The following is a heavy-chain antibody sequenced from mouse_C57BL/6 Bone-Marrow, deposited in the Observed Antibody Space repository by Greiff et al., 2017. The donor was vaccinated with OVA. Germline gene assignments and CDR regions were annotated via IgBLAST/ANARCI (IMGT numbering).Heavy chain of an antibody. D-gene: IGHD2-4*01. V-gene: IGHV1-82*01. CDR1: GYAFSSSW. CDR3: ASQGYDYDDGAWFAY. CDR2: IYPGDGDT. J-gene: IGHJ3*01. Sequence: VQGVESGPELVKPGASVKISCKASGYAFSSSWMNWVKQRPGKGLEWIGRIYPGDGDTNYNGKFKGKATLTADKSSSTAYMQLSSLTSEDSAVYFCASQGYDYDDGAWFAYWGQGTLVTVSA.